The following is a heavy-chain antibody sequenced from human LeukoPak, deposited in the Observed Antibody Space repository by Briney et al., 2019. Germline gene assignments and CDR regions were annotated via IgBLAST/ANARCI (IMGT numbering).Heavy chain of an antibody. CDR2: INSDGSST. CDR3: ARDLSSVTGGRGHYYYGMDV. Sequence: PGGSLRLSCAASGFTFSSYWMHWVRQAPGKGLVWVSRINSDGSSTNYADSVKGRFTISRDNAKNTLYLQMNSLRAEDTAVYYCARDLSSVTGGRGHYYYGMDVWGQGTTVTVSS. CDR1: GFTFSSYW. V-gene: IGHV3-74*01. D-gene: IGHD2-21*02. J-gene: IGHJ6*02.